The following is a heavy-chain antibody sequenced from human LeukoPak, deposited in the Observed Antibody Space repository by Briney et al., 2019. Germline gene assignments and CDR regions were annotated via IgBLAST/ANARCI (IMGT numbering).Heavy chain of an antibody. Sequence: PSETLSLTCTVSGGSISSSSYYWGWIRQPPGKGLEWIGSIYYSGSTYYNPSLKSRVTISVDTSKNQFSLNLSSVTAADTAVYYCARRFCSGGYCYQGFDPWGQGTLVTVSS. CDR3: ARRFCSGGYCYQGFDP. V-gene: IGHV4-39*07. D-gene: IGHD2-15*01. CDR1: GGSISSSSYY. J-gene: IGHJ5*01. CDR2: IYYSGST.